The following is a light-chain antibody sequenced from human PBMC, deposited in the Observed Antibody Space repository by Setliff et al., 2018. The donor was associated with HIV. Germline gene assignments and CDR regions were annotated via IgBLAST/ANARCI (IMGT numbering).Light chain of an antibody. CDR1: EDISNY. J-gene: IGKJ1*01. CDR3: LQYNNYPPT. Sequence: DIQMTQSPSSLSASVGDRVTMTCRASEDISNYLAWFQQKPGKAPRSLIFAASSLQSGVPSRVSGSGFGTDFTLTISSLQPEDFATYYCLQYNNYPPTFGQGTKVDSK. CDR2: AAS. V-gene: IGKV1-16*01.